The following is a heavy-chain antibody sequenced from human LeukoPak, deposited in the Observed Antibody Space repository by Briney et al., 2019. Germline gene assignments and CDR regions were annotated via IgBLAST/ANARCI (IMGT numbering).Heavy chain of an antibody. V-gene: IGHV3-20*04. CDR2: INWNGGST. D-gene: IGHD5-18*01. Sequence: GGSLRLSCAASGFTFDDYGMSWVRQAPGKGLEWVSGINWNGGSTGYADSVKGRFTISRDKAKNSLYLQMNSLRAEDTALYYCARGGYSYGREERVDYWGQGTLVTVSS. CDR1: GFTFDDYG. J-gene: IGHJ4*02. CDR3: ARGGYSYGREERVDY.